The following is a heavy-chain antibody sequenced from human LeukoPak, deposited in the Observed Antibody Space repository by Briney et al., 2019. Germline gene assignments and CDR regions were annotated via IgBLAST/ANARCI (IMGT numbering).Heavy chain of an antibody. CDR3: ARERYCSSTSCYASFDY. V-gene: IGHV1-46*01. CDR1: GYTFTSYY. D-gene: IGHD2-2*01. CDR2: INPSGGST. Sequence: ASVKVSCKASGYTFTSYYMHWVRQAPGQGLEWMGIINPSGGSTSYAQKFQGRVTMTRDTSISTAYMELSRLRSDDTAVYYCARERYCSSTSCYASFDYWGQGTLVTVSS. J-gene: IGHJ4*02.